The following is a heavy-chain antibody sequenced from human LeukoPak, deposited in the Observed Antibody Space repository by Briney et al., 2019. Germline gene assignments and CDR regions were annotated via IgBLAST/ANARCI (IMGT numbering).Heavy chain of an antibody. CDR1: GGTFSSYA. V-gene: IGHV1-69*04. CDR2: IIPILGIA. CDR3: ARVPNYDFWSGYSYFDY. Sequence: SVKVSCKASGGTFSSYAISWVRQAPGQGLEWMGRIIPILGIANYAQKFQGRVTITADKSTSTAYMELSSLRSEDTAVYYCARVPNYDFWSGYSYFDYWGQGTLVTVSS. J-gene: IGHJ4*02. D-gene: IGHD3-3*01.